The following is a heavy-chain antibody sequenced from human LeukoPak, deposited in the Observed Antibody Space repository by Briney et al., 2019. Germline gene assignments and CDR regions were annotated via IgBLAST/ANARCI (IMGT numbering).Heavy chain of an antibody. CDR2: IKQDGSEK. V-gene: IGHV3-7*01. CDR3: ARDQNYDSRPWVGAFDI. CDR1: GVTFSSYW. J-gene: IGHJ3*02. Sequence: GGSLRLSCAASGVTFSSYWMSWVRQAPGKGLEWVGNIKQDGSEKYYVDSVKGRFTISRDNAKNSLYLQMNSLRAEDTAVYYCARDQNYDSRPWVGAFDIWGQGTVVTVSS. D-gene: IGHD3-22*01.